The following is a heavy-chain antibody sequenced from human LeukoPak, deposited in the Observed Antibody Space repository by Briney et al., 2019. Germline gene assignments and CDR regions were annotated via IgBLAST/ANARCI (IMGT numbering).Heavy chain of an antibody. Sequence: GGSLRLSCAASGLTFSSHWMHWVRQTPGKGLVWVSRINTDESKINHADSVKGRFTISRDNAKNMLYLQMNSLRAEDTAVYHCARGGLFKYFFDYWGQGTPVTVSS. D-gene: IGHD2-15*01. CDR3: ARGGLFKYFFDY. J-gene: IGHJ4*02. CDR1: GLTFSSHW. CDR2: INTDESKI. V-gene: IGHV3-74*01.